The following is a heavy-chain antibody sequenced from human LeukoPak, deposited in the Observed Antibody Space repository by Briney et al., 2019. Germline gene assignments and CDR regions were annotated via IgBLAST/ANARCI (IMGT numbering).Heavy chain of an antibody. J-gene: IGHJ6*02. Sequence: GGSLRLSCAASGFTFSSYSMNWVRQAPGKGLEWVSSISSSSSYIYYADSVKGRFTISRDNAKNSLYLQMNSLRAEDTAVYYCAREYQLLNWNYLSRYYYGMDVWGQGTTVTVSS. D-gene: IGHD1-7*01. V-gene: IGHV3-21*01. CDR3: AREYQLLNWNYLSRYYYGMDV. CDR2: ISSSSSYI. CDR1: GFTFSSYS.